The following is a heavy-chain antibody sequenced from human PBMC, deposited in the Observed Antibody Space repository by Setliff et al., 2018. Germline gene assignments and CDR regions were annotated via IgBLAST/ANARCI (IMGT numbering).Heavy chain of an antibody. Sequence: GESLKISCSASGFTFGAYSMNWVRQAPGKGLEWVSAISGGATRTYYADSVKGRFTISRANSKNTLYLQMNSLRAEDTAVYYCARDMLLSSYYDFWSGYYKAGSWFDPWGQGTLVTVSS. CDR3: ARDMLLSSYYDFWSGYYKAGSWFDP. CDR2: ISGGATRT. CDR1: GFTFGAYS. V-gene: IGHV3-23*01. J-gene: IGHJ5*02. D-gene: IGHD3-3*01.